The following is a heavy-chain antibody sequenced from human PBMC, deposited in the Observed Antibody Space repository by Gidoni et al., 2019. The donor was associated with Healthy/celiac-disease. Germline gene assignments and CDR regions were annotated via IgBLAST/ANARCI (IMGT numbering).Heavy chain of an antibody. J-gene: IGHJ4*02. D-gene: IGHD3-10*01. CDR2: IYSGGST. Sequence: EVQLVETGGGVIQPGGSLRLSCAASGFTVSSNYMSWVRQAPGKGLEWVSVIYSGGSTYYADSVKGRFTISRDNSKNTLYLQMNSLRAEDTAVYYCARDSSLLWFGELKTWGQGTLVTVSS. CDR1: GFTVSSNY. V-gene: IGHV3-53*02. CDR3: ARDSSLLWFGELKT.